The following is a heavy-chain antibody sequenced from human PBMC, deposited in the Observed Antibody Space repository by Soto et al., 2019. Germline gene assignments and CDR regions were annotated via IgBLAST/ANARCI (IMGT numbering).Heavy chain of an antibody. CDR2: IIPIFGTA. Sequence: ASLKVSCKASGGTFSSYAISWVRQAPGQGLEWMGGIIPIFGTANYAQKFQGRVTITADESTSTAYMELSSLRSEDTAVYYCARRLAENYDILTGYYRYAFDIWGQGTMVTVSS. CDR1: GGTFSSYA. CDR3: ARRLAENYDILTGYYRYAFDI. D-gene: IGHD3-9*01. V-gene: IGHV1-69*13. J-gene: IGHJ3*02.